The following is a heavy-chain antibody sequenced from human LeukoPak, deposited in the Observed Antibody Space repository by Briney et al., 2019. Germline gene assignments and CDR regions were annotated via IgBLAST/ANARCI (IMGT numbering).Heavy chain of an antibody. Sequence: ASVKVSCKASGYTFTSYGISWVRQAPGQGLEWMGWISAYNGNTNYAQKLQGRVTMTTDTSTSTAYMELRSLRSDDTAVYYCARDTPPDSSGYYFDAFDIWGQGTMVTVSS. D-gene: IGHD3-22*01. CDR2: ISAYNGNT. J-gene: IGHJ3*02. CDR3: ARDTPPDSSGYYFDAFDI. CDR1: GYTFTSYG. V-gene: IGHV1-18*01.